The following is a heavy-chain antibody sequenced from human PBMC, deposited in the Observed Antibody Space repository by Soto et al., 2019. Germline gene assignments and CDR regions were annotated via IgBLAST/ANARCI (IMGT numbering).Heavy chain of an antibody. D-gene: IGHD3-10*01. J-gene: IGHJ5*02. Sequence: QVQLQESGPGLVKPSGTLSLTCAVSGGSISSSNWWSWVRQPPGKGLEWIGEIYRSGTTTYNPSLKSRVTISVDKSKNQFSLKLSSVTAADTAVYYCARVVYGSENWFDPWGQGTLATVSS. CDR2: IYRSGTT. CDR1: GGSISSSNW. CDR3: ARVVYGSENWFDP. V-gene: IGHV4-4*02.